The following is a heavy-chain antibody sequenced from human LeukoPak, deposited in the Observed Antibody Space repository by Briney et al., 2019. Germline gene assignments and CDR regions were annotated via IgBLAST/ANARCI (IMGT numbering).Heavy chain of an antibody. CDR1: GGSFSGYY. D-gene: IGHD3-10*01. J-gene: IGHJ4*02. CDR3: ARGIRRHYYGSGSYYNTGRRIGDYFDY. CDR2: INHSGST. Sequence: SETLSLTCAVYGGSFSGYYWSWIRQPPGKGLEWIGEINHSGSTNYNPSLKSRVTISVDTSKNQFSLKLSSVTAADTAVYYCARGIRRHYYGSGSYYNTGRRIGDYFDYWGQGTLVTASS. V-gene: IGHV4-34*01.